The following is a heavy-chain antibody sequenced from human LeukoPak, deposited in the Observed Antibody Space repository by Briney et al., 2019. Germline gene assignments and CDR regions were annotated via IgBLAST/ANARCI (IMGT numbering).Heavy chain of an antibody. CDR3: ARDAKYYYGSGSYYSYYYGMDV. D-gene: IGHD3-10*01. Sequence: PGGSLRLSCAASGFTFDDYGMSWVRQAPGKGLEWVSGINWNGGSTGYADSVKGRFTISRDNAKNSLYLQMNSLRAEDTAVYYCARDAKYYYGSGSYYSYYYGMDVWGQGTTVTVSS. V-gene: IGHV3-20*04. J-gene: IGHJ6*02. CDR1: GFTFDDYG. CDR2: INWNGGST.